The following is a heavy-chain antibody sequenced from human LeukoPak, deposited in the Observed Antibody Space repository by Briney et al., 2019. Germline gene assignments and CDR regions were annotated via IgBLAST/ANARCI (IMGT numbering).Heavy chain of an antibody. J-gene: IGHJ5*02. D-gene: IGHD6-13*01. V-gene: IGHV3-33*01. CDR3: ARDFERIAAAQNWFDP. Sequence: GGSLRLSCAASGFTFSSYGMHWVRQAPGKGLEWVAVIWYDGSNKYYADSVKGRFTISRDNSKNTLYLQMNSLRAEDTAVYYCARDFERIAAAQNWFDPWGQGTLVTVSS. CDR2: IWYDGSNK. CDR1: GFTFSSYG.